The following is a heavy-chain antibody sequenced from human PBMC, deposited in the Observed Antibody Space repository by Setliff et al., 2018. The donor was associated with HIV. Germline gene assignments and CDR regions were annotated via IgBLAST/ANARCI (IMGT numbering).Heavy chain of an antibody. CDR1: GASISSDKW. J-gene: IGHJ4*02. CDR3: ARINYGSNLYYFDS. CDR2: INHGGIT. D-gene: IGHD4-17*01. V-gene: IGHV4-4*02. Sequence: PSETLSLTCTVSGASISSDKWCSWVRQAPGKGLEWIGEINHGGITNYNPSLKSRVTISVDKSKNQFSLNLSSVTAADTAVYYCARINYGSNLYYFDSLGQGALVTVSS.